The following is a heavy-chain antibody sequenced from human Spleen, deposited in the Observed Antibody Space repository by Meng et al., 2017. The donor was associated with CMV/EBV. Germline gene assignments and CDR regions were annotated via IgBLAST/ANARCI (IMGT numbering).Heavy chain of an antibody. CDR3: ARAVATSATGYFDV. CDR1: GGSISSRSFF. J-gene: IGHJ4*02. Sequence: LRLSCSVSGGSISSRSFFWSWIRQFPGKGLEWLGYISYSGSTYYSPSLKSRITISMDTSKNQLSLRLSAVTAADTAVYYCARAVATSATGYFDVWGQGHMVTVSS. D-gene: IGHD2-21*01. CDR2: ISYSGST. V-gene: IGHV4-31*03.